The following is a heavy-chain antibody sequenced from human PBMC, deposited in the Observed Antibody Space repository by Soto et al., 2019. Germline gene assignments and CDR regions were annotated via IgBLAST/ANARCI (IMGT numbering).Heavy chain of an antibody. D-gene: IGHD6-25*01. CDR1: GYALTSYA. J-gene: IGHJ3*02. CDR2: INAYNGNT. CDR3: ARKRGTSGHDAFDI. Sequence: ASVKVSCKASGYALTSYAMHWVRQAPGQRLEWMGWINAYNGNTNYAQKFQGRVTMTRDTSTSTAYMELRSLRSDDTAVYYCARKRGTSGHDAFDIWGQGTMVTVSS. V-gene: IGHV1-3*01.